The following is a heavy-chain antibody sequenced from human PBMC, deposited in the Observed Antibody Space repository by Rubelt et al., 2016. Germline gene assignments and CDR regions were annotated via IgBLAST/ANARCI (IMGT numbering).Heavy chain of an antibody. V-gene: IGHV4-34*01. CDR1: GGSFSGYY. D-gene: IGHD1-26*01. CDR3: ARGIVGATRSSYYGMDV. CDR2: INHSGST. Sequence: QVQLQQWGAGLLKPSETLSLTCAVYGGSFSGYYWSWIRQPPGKGLEWIGEINHSGSTNYNPSLKSRVTISVDTSKNQFSPRPSSGTAADTAVYYCARGIVGATRSSYYGMDVWGQGTTVTVSS. J-gene: IGHJ6*02.